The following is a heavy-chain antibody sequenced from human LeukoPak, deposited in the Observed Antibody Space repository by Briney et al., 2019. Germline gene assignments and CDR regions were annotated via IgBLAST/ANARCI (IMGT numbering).Heavy chain of an antibody. CDR1: GFTFSSYG. D-gene: IGHD3-22*01. Sequence: GGSLRLSCAASGFTFSSYGMHWVRQAPGKGLEWVAVIWYDGSNKYYADSVKGRFTISRDNSKNMLYLQMNSLRAEDTAVYYCAKGPNYYDSSGDAFDIWGQGTMVTVSS. V-gene: IGHV3-33*06. CDR3: AKGPNYYDSSGDAFDI. J-gene: IGHJ3*02. CDR2: IWYDGSNK.